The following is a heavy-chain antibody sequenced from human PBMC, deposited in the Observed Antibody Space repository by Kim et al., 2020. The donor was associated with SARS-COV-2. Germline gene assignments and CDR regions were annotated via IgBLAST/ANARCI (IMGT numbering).Heavy chain of an antibody. CDR1: GFTVSSNY. CDR3: ASGELKGGADAFDI. D-gene: IGHD1-26*01. V-gene: IGHV3-66*01. J-gene: IGHJ3*02. Sequence: GGSLRLSCAASGFTVSSNYMSWVRQAPGKGLEWVSVIYSGGSTYYADSVKGRFTISRDNSKNTLYLQMNSLRAEDTAVYYCASGELKGGADAFDIWGQGTMVTVSS. CDR2: IYSGGST.